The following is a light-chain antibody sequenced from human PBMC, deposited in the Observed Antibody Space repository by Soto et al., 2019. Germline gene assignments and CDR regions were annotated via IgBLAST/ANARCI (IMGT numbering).Light chain of an antibody. CDR2: AAS. J-gene: IGKJ2*01. Sequence: DIQMTQSPSSLSASVRDRVTITCRASQSISGYLNWYQQKPGKPPKVLIFAASTLQTGVPSRFSGSGSGTVFTLTISSLQPEDFATYYCQQSDITPYTFGQGTKLEIK. V-gene: IGKV1-39*01. CDR1: QSISGY. CDR3: QQSDITPYT.